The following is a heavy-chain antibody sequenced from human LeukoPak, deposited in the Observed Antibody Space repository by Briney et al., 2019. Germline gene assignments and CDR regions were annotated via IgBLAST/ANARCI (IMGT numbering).Heavy chain of an antibody. D-gene: IGHD2-15*01. CDR2: ISYDGNNK. CDR1: GFTFSNYG. Sequence: GGSLRLSCAASGFTFSNYGIHWVRQAPGKGLEWVAVISYDGNNKYYVDSVKGRFTISRDNSKNTLFLQMNSLRAEDTAVYYCAKGVDYCSGGSCPADYWGPGTLVTVSS. J-gene: IGHJ4*02. CDR3: AKGVDYCSGGSCPADY. V-gene: IGHV3-30*18.